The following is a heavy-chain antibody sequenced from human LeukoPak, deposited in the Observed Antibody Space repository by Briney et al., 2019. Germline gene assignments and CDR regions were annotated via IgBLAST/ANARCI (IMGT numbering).Heavy chain of an antibody. CDR2: IYYSGST. V-gene: IGHV4-31*03. CDR3: ARAPPTYYYDSSGYSPFDY. Sequence: SQTLSLTCTVSGGSVSSGGYYWSWIRQHPGKGLEWIGYIYYSGSTYYNPSLKSRVTTSVDTSKNQFSLKLSSVTAADTAVYYCARAPPTYYYDSSGYSPFDYWGQRTLVTVSS. D-gene: IGHD3-22*01. CDR1: GGSVSSGGYY. J-gene: IGHJ4*02.